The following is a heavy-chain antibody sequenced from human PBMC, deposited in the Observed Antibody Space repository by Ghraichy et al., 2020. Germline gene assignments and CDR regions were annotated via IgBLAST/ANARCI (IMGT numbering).Heavy chain of an antibody. Sequence: GGSLRLSCAASGFTFSSYSMNWVRQAPGKGLEWVSSISSSSSYIYYADSVKGRFTISRDNAKNSLYLQMNSLRAEDTAVYYCARDRETNWGFYYYGMDVWGQGTTVTVSS. CDR2: ISSSSSYI. D-gene: IGHD7-27*01. CDR3: ARDRETNWGFYYYGMDV. CDR1: GFTFSSYS. V-gene: IGHV3-21*01. J-gene: IGHJ6*02.